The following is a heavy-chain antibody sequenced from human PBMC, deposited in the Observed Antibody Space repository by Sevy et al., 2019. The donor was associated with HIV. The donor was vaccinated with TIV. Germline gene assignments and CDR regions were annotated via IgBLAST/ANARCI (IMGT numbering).Heavy chain of an antibody. D-gene: IGHD2-21*01. Sequence: GGSLRLSCAASGFTFSGSYMSWIRQAPGKGLEWISYISNTGANIYHADSVRGRFSISRDNAKNSLYLDMNSLGAGDTAVYYCAIYIVMGVEGTPTSYFSYMDVWGKGTTVTVSS. CDR3: AIYIVMGVEGTPTSYFSYMDV. V-gene: IGHV3-11*01. CDR1: GFTFSGSY. J-gene: IGHJ6*03. CDR2: ISNTGANI.